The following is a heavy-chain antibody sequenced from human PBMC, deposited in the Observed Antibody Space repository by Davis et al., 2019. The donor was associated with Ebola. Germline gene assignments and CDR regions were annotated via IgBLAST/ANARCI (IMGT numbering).Heavy chain of an antibody. J-gene: IGHJ5*02. Sequence: SVKVSCKASGYTFTSYGISWVRQAPGQRLEWMGWVHGGNGNTKYSQRFQGRVTITADTSTHTAYMELSRLRSDDTAMYYCTRGKWFDPWGQGTLVAVSS. V-gene: IGHV1-18*04. CDR2: VHGGNGNT. CDR3: TRGKWFDP. CDR1: GYTFTSYG.